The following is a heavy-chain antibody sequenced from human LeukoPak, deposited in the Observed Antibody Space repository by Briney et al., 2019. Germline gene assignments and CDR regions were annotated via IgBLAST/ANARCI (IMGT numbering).Heavy chain of an antibody. Sequence: GGSLRLSCAASGFTFSSYGMSWVRQAPGKGLEWVSAISGSGGSTYYADSVKGRFTISRDNSKNTLYLQMNSLNAEDTDVYYCAKPLYCSGGSNCGIDPCGQGTRVTVSS. CDR1: GFTFSSYG. CDR3: AKPLYCSGGSNCGIDP. D-gene: IGHD2-15*01. V-gene: IGHV3-23*01. CDR2: ISGSGGST. J-gene: IGHJ5*02.